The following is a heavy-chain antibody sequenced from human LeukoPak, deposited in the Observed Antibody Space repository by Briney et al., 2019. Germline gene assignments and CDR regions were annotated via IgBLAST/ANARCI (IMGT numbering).Heavy chain of an antibody. V-gene: IGHV4-59*12. CDR1: GGSISSYY. CDR2: IYYSGST. Sequence: SETLSLTCTVSGGSISSYYWSWIRQPPGKGLEWIGYIYYSGSTNYNPSLKSRVTISVDTSKNQFSLKLTSVTAADTAVYYCARAPVSDPYNWFDPWGQGTLVTVSS. J-gene: IGHJ5*02. CDR3: ARAPVSDPYNWFDP.